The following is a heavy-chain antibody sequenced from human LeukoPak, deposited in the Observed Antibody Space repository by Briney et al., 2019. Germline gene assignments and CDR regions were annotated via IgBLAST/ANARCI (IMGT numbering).Heavy chain of an antibody. Sequence: PGGSLRLSCAASGFTVSSNYMTWVRQAPGKGLEWVSVIFRGGGTSYADSVKGRFTISRDNSKNTLYLQMNSLRAEDTAVYYCARDYSDSGAYLAYWGQGTLVTVSS. CDR1: GFTVSSNY. V-gene: IGHV3-66*01. J-gene: IGHJ4*02. CDR2: IFRGGGT. D-gene: IGHD3-22*01. CDR3: ARDYSDSGAYLAY.